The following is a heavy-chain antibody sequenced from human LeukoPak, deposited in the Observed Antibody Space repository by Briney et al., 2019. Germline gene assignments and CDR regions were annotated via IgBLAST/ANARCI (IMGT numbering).Heavy chain of an antibody. J-gene: IGHJ4*02. Sequence: PGGSLRLSCAASGFNFSSFWMNWVRQVPGKGLEWVAFIRYDGSDKYYADPVKGRFTISRDNSKNTVYLQMNSLRPEDTAVYYCAKDGPPLGITTYYLDYWGQGTLVTVSS. CDR2: IRYDGSDK. V-gene: IGHV3-30*02. CDR3: AKDGPPLGITTYYLDY. D-gene: IGHD1-14*01. CDR1: GFNFSSFW.